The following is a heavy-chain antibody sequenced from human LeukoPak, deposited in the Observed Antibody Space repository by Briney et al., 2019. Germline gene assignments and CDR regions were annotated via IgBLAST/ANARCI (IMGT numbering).Heavy chain of an antibody. CDR2: IKRKTDGGTT. V-gene: IGHV3-15*01. J-gene: IGHJ4*02. CDR3: TTRSYCSGDNCYSYPSFDY. D-gene: IGHD2-15*01. CDR1: GFTFSNAW. Sequence: GGSLRLSCAASGFTFSNAWMNWVRQAPGKGLEWVGRIKRKTDGGTTDYAAPVKGRFTISRDDSKNTLYLQMNSLRTEDTAVYYCTTRSYCSGDNCYSYPSFDYWGRGTLVTVSS.